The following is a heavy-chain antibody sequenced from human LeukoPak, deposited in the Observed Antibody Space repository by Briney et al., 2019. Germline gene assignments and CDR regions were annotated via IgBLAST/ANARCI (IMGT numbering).Heavy chain of an antibody. D-gene: IGHD2-2*01. J-gene: IGHJ3*02. CDR1: GFTFSSYG. CDR3: ASRARYCSSTSCYLDGRNDDAFDI. V-gene: IGHV3-30*03. Sequence: GGSLRLSCAASGFTFSSYGMHWVRQAPGKGLEWVAVISYDGSNKYYADSVKGRFTISRDNSKNTLYLQMNSLRAEDTAVYYCASRARYCSSTSCYLDGRNDDAFDIWGQGTMVTVSS. CDR2: ISYDGSNK.